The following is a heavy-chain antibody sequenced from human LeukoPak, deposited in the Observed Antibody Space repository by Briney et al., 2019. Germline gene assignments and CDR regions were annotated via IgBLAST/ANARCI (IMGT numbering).Heavy chain of an antibody. CDR1: GFTVSSNY. V-gene: IGHV3-53*01. CDR3: ASSGWYYDFWSGLNWFDP. D-gene: IGHD3-3*01. Sequence: GGSLRLSCAASGFTVSSNYMSWVRQAPGKGLEWVSVIYSGGSTYYADSVKGRFTISRDNAKNSLYLQMNSLRAVDTAVYYCASSGWYYDFWSGLNWFDPWGQGTLVTVSS. J-gene: IGHJ5*02. CDR2: IYSGGST.